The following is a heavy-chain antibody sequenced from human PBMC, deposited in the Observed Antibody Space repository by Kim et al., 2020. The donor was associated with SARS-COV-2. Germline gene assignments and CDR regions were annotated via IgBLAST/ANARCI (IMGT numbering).Heavy chain of an antibody. Sequence: SETLSLTCTVSGGSISSYYWSWIRQPPGKGLEWIGYIYYSGSTNYNPSLTSRVTISVDTSKNQFSLKLSPVTAADTAVYYCAREERDILTGYNYYYGMDVWGQGTPVTVSS. CDR1: GGSISSYY. J-gene: IGHJ6*02. CDR3: AREERDILTGYNYYYGMDV. D-gene: IGHD3-9*01. V-gene: IGHV4-59*01. CDR2: IYYSGST.